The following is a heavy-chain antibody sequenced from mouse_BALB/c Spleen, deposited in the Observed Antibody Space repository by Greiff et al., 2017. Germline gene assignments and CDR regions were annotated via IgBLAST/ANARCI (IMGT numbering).Heavy chain of an antibody. D-gene: IGHD2-3*01. CDR1: GFTFSSYT. Sequence: EVMLVESGGGLVKPGGSLKLSCAASGFTFSSYTMSWVRQTPEKRLEWVATISSGGSYTYYPDSVKGRFTISRDNAKNTLYLQMSSLKSEDTAMYYCTRYDGSYYAMDYWGQGTSVTVSS. CDR2: ISSGGSYT. V-gene: IGHV5-6-4*01. CDR3: TRYDGSYYAMDY. J-gene: IGHJ4*01.